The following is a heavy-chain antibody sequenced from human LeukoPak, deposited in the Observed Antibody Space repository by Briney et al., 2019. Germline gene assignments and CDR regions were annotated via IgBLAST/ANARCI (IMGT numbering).Heavy chain of an antibody. CDR3: ARCPLDGSGEPYYYYYMDV. CDR2: IIPIFGTA. J-gene: IGHJ6*03. CDR1: GDTFSSYA. D-gene: IGHD3-10*01. Sequence: SVKVSCKASGDTFSSYATSWVRQAPGQGLEWMGGIIPIFGTANYAQKFQGRVTITTDESTSTAYMELSSLRSEDTAVYYCARCPLDGSGEPYYYYYMDVWGKGTTVTVSS. V-gene: IGHV1-69*05.